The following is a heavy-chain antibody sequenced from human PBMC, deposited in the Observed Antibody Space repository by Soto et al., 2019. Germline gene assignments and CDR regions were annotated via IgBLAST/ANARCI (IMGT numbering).Heavy chain of an antibody. J-gene: IGHJ4*02. CDR3: ARWRMTQDYYFDY. D-gene: IGHD2-15*01. V-gene: IGHV4-39*01. CDR2: IYYSGST. Sequence: SETLSLTCPVSGGSISSSIYYWGWIRQPPGKGLEWIGSIYYSGSTYYNPSLKSRVTISVDTSKNQFSLKLSSVTAADTAVYYCARWRMTQDYYFDYWGQGTLVTVSS. CDR1: GGSISSSIYY.